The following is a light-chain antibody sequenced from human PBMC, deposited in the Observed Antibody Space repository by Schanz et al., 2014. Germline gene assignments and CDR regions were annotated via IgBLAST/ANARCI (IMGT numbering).Light chain of an antibody. Sequence: QSALTQPPSASGSPGQSVTISCTGTSSDVGGYNYVSWYQQHPGKAPKLMIYDVSNRPSGVSNRFSGSKSGNTASLTISGLQADDEADYHCCSLSADSTWVFGGGTKLTVL. CDR1: SSDVGGYNY. CDR2: DVS. CDR3: CSLSADSTWV. J-gene: IGLJ3*02. V-gene: IGLV2-14*01.